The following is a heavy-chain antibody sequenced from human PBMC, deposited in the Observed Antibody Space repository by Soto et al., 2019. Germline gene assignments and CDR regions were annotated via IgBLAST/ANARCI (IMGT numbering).Heavy chain of an antibody. CDR3: ASPLYGDYYLDY. J-gene: IGHJ4*02. CDR2: IYYSGST. V-gene: IGHV4-39*01. Sequence: QLQLQESGPGLVKPSETLSLTCTVSGGSISSSSYYWGWIRQPPGKGLEWIRSIYYSGSTYYNPSLKSRVTISVDTSKNQCALKLSSVTAADTAVYYCASPLYGDYYLDYWGQGTLITVSS. CDR1: GGSISSSSYY. D-gene: IGHD4-17*01.